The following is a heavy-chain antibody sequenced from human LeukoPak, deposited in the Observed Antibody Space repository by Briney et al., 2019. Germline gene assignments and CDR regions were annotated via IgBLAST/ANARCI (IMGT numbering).Heavy chain of an antibody. CDR1: GGSISRYY. V-gene: IGHV4-59*01. D-gene: IGHD3-3*01. Sequence: SETLSLTCTVSGGSISRYYWSWIRQPPGKGLEWIGYIYYSGSTNYNPSLKSRVTISVDTSKNQFSLKLSSVTAADTAVYYCARADFGVEDAFDIWGQGTMVTVSS. J-gene: IGHJ3*02. CDR3: ARADFGVEDAFDI. CDR2: IYYSGST.